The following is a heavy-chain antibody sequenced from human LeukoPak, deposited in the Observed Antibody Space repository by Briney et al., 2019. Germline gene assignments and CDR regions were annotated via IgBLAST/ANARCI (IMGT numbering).Heavy chain of an antibody. J-gene: IGHJ4*02. CDR2: IHTSGST. Sequence: SETLSLTCTVSGGSISSYYWSWIRQPAGKGLEWIGRIHTSGSTNYNPSLKSRVTMSVDTSKNQFSLKLSSVTAADTAVYYCARDRYYYDSSGYSLFDYWGQGTLVTVSS. CDR3: ARDRYYYDSSGYSLFDY. D-gene: IGHD3-22*01. V-gene: IGHV4-4*07. CDR1: GGSISSYY.